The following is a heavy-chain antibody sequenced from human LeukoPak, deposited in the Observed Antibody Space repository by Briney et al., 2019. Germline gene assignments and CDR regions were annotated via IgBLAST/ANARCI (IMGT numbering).Heavy chain of an antibody. CDR2: ISGSGGST. Sequence: GGPLRLSCAASGFTFSSYAMSWVRQAPGKGLEWVSAISGSGGSTHYADSVKGRFTISRDNSKNTLYLQMNSLRAEDTAVYYCAKDLAAHYYYGMDVWGQGTTVTVSS. CDR1: GFTFSSYA. D-gene: IGHD6-25*01. CDR3: AKDLAAHYYYGMDV. J-gene: IGHJ6*02. V-gene: IGHV3-23*01.